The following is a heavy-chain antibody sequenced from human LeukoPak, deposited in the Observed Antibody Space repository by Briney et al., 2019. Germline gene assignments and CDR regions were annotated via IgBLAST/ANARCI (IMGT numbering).Heavy chain of an antibody. CDR3: ARDSPPYGDSDSSGYPEYYFDY. CDR2: INAGNGNT. D-gene: IGHD3-22*01. CDR1: GYTFTSYA. Sequence: ASVKVSCKASGYTFTSYAMHWVRQAPGQRLEWMGWINAGNGNTKYSQKFQGRVTITRDTSASTAYMELSSLRSEDTAVYYCARDSPPYGDSDSSGYPEYYFDYWGQGTLVTVSS. J-gene: IGHJ4*02. V-gene: IGHV1-3*01.